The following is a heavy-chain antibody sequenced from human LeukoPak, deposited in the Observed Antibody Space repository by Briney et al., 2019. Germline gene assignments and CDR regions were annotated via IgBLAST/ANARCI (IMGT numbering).Heavy chain of an antibody. J-gene: IGHJ4*02. V-gene: IGHV3-21*01. CDR1: GFTFSSYS. D-gene: IGHD3-22*01. CDR2: ISSSSSYI. Sequence: PGGSLRLSCAASGFTFSSYSMNWVRQAPGKGLEWVSSISSSSSYIYYADSVKGRFTISRDNAKNSLYLQMNTLRAEDTAFYYCARALYYYDSSGYYTPGWGQGTLDTVSS. CDR3: ARALYYYDSSGYYTPG.